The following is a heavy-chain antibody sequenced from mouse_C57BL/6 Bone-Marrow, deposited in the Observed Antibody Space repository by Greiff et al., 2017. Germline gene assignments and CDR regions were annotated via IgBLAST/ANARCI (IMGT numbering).Heavy chain of an antibody. D-gene: IGHD1-1*01. Sequence: EVKLVESGPGLAQPSQTLSLTCSVTGYSITSDYWNWIRKFPGNKLEYIGYIRYRGSTYYNPSLKSRISITGDTYSNQYYLKLNSGTTEDTATYYCAKYHYGSSYVWYFDVWGTGTTVTVSS. V-gene: IGHV3-8*01. CDR3: AKYHYGSSYVWYFDV. CDR1: GYSITSDY. J-gene: IGHJ1*03. CDR2: IRYRGST.